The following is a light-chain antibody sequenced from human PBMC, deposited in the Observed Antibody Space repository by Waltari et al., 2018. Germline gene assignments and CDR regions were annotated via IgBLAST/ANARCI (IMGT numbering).Light chain of an antibody. Sequence: QSALTQPDSVSGSPGHTITIFCTGSTSAVGNNNIVSCNQQHPGKAPKPLLYEVNQRPSWVSSLFASSTSCITASLTISGHQADDEADVYCCSYSGSTTWLFGGGTRLTVL. J-gene: IGLJ2*01. CDR2: EVN. CDR1: TSAVGNNNI. CDR3: CSYSGSTTWL. V-gene: IGLV2-23*02.